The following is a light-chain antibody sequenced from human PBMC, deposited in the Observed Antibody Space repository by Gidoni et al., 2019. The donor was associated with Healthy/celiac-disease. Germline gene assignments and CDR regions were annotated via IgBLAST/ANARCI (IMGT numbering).Light chain of an antibody. CDR1: PSVSSSY. V-gene: IGKV3-20*01. CDR3: QQYGSSPMCS. CDR2: GAS. J-gene: IGKJ2*04. Sequence: EIVFTQSPGTLSLSPGERATLSCRASPSVSSSYLAWYQQKPGQAPRLRIYGASSRATGIPDRFSGSGSGTDFTLTISRLEPEDFAVYYCQQYGSSPMCSFGQGTKLEIK.